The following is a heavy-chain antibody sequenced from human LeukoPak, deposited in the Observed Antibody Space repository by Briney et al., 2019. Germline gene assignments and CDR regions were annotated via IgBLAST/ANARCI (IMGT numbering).Heavy chain of an antibody. CDR1: GGTFSSYA. CDR2: IIPIFGTA. D-gene: IGHD3-22*01. CDR3: ARVRNYYDSKGYFDY. Sequence: SMKVSCKASGGTFSSYAISWVRQVPGQGLEWMGGIIPIFGTANYAQKFQGRVTITRSTSISTAYMELSSLRSEDTAVYYCARVRNYYDSKGYFDYWGQGTLVTVSS. V-gene: IGHV1-69*05. J-gene: IGHJ4*02.